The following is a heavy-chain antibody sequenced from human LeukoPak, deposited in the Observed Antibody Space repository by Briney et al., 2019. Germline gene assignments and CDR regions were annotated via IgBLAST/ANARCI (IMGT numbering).Heavy chain of an antibody. V-gene: IGHV4-34*01. Sequence: PSETLSLTCAVYGGSFSGYYWSWIRQPPGKGLEWIGEINRSGSTNYNPSLKSRVTISVDTSKNQFSLKLSSVTAADTAVYYCARDRMASITIFGVVIRPNWFDPWGQGTLVTVSS. CDR3: ARDRMASITIFGVVIRPNWFDP. J-gene: IGHJ5*02. D-gene: IGHD3-3*01. CDR2: INRSGST. CDR1: GGSFSGYY.